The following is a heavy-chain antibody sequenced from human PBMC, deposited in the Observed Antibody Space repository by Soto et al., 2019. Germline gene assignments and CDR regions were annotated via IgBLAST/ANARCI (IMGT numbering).Heavy chain of an antibody. CDR1: GFTFSSYS. V-gene: IGHV3-21*01. CDR2: ISSSRSYI. D-gene: IGHD6-19*01. J-gene: IGHJ6*02. CDR3: ARCRYIAVAGSDV. Sequence: EVQLVESGGGLVKPGGSLRLSCAASGFTFSSYSMNWVRQAPGKGLEWVSSISSSRSYIYYADSVKGRFTISRDNAKNTLYLQMNSLRAEGTAVYYCARCRYIAVAGSDVWGQGTTVTVSS.